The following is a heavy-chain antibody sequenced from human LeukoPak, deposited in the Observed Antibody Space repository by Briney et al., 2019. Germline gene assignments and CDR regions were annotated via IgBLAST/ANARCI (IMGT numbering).Heavy chain of an antibody. CDR3: AREMVRGVIMGGSDY. V-gene: IGHV1-18*01. CDR2: ISAYNGNT. Sequence: ASVKVSCKASGYTFTSYGISWVRQAPGQGLEWMGWISAYNGNTNYAQKLQGRVTMTTDKSTSTAYMELKSLRSDDTAVYYCAREMVRGVIMGGSDYWGQGTLVTVSS. D-gene: IGHD3-10*01. CDR1: GYTFTSYG. J-gene: IGHJ4*02.